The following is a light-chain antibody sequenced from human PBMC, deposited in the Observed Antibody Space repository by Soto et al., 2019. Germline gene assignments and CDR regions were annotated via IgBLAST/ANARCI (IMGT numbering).Light chain of an antibody. J-gene: IGKJ4*01. Sequence: EIVMTQSPATLSVSPGERATLSCRASQSVSSNLAWYQQKPGQAPRLLIDGASTRATGIPARFSGSGSGTEFTLTISSLQSEDFAVYYCQQYNNLPPLTFGGGTKVEIK. CDR2: GAS. CDR1: QSVSSN. V-gene: IGKV3-15*01. CDR3: QQYNNLPPLT.